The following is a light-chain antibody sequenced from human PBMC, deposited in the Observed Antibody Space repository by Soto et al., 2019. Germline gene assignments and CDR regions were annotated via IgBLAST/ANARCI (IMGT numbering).Light chain of an antibody. V-gene: IGLV4-69*01. J-gene: IGLJ2*01. CDR2: LNSDGSH. CDR1: SGHSNYA. CDR3: QTWGTGLYVV. Sequence: QLVLTQSPSASASLGASVKLTCTLSSGHSNYAIAWHQQQPEKGPRYLMKLNSDGSHSKGDGIPDRFSGSSSGAERYLTISSRQSEDEADYYCQTWGTGLYVVFGGGTKVTVL.